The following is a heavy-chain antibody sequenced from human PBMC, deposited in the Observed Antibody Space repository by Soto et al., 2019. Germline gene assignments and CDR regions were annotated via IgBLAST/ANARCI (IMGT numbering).Heavy chain of an antibody. D-gene: IGHD3-9*01. CDR2: IDYSGNT. CDR3: ARKPMGYDVWPGLKCFDL. V-gene: IGHV4-31*03. J-gene: IGHJ5*02. Sequence: PSETLSLTCSVSGDSITDGDYFWSWIRHHPGKGLEWLGYIDYSGNTYYNPSLKSRLFISVATSKNQFSLNLSSVTAADAAVYYCARKPMGYDVWPGLKCFDLWDQGILVTGFS. CDR1: GDSITDGDYF.